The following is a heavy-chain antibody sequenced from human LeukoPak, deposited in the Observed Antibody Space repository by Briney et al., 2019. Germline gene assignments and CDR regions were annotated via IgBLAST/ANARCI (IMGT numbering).Heavy chain of an antibody. J-gene: IGHJ6*03. CDR3: ARNIAARPYYYMDV. CDR2: ISSNGGST. Sequence: PGGSLRLSCAASGFTFSSYAMHWVRQAPGKGLEYVSAISSNGGSTYYANSVKGRFTISRDNSKNTLYLQMGSLRAEDMAVYYCARNIAARPYYYMDVWGKGTTVTVSS. CDR1: GFTFSSYA. V-gene: IGHV3-64*01. D-gene: IGHD6-6*01.